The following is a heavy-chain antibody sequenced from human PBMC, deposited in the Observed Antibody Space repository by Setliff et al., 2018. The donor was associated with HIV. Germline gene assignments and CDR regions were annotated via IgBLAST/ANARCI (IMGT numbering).Heavy chain of an antibody. CDR2: IKQDGSEK. CDR3: ARDEDKGY. CDR1: GFTFNNYW. Sequence: PGGSLRLSCVASGFTFNNYWMNWVRQAPGKGLEWVANIKQDGSEKYYVGSVKGRFTISRDNANNSLYLQMNSLRAEDTAVYYCARDEDKGYWGQGTLVTVSS. V-gene: IGHV3-7*01. J-gene: IGHJ4*02.